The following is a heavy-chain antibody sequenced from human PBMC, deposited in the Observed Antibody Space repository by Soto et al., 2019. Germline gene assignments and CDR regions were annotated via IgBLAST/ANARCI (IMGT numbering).Heavy chain of an antibody. J-gene: IGHJ5*02. CDR1: GGSISSGDYY. CDR2: ISYSGST. V-gene: IGHV4-61*08. CDR3: ARDLKEYCSDGKCNWFDP. Sequence: SETLSLTCTVSGGSISSGDYYWSWIRQPPGKGLEWIGYISYSGSTDYNPSLKSRVTISFDASKNQISLQVRSATAADAAVYYCARDLKEYCSDGKCNWFDPWGQGTLVTVS. D-gene: IGHD2-15*01.